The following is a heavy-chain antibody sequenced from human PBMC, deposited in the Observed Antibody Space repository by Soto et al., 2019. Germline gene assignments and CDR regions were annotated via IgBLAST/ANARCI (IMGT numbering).Heavy chain of an antibody. Sequence: QVQLVESGGGVVQPGRSLRLSCAASGFTFSSYAMHWVRQAPGKGLEWVAVISYDGSNKYYADSVKGRFTISRDNSKNTLYLQMNSLRAEDTAVYYGARDQSSSWYDAPLYAFDIWGQGTMVTVSS. CDR1: GFTFSSYA. CDR3: ARDQSSSWYDAPLYAFDI. J-gene: IGHJ3*02. V-gene: IGHV3-30-3*01. D-gene: IGHD6-13*01. CDR2: ISYDGSNK.